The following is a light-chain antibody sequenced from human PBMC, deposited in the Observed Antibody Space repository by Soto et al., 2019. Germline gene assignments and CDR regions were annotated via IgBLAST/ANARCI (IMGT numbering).Light chain of an antibody. Sequence: EIVLTQSPATLSLSPGERATLSCRASQSVSSYLAWYQQKPGQAPRLLIYDASNRATGLPARFSGSGSGTDFTLTISSLEPEDFAVYYCQQFGSSPPYTFGQGTRLEIK. CDR1: QSVSSY. V-gene: IGKV3-11*01. CDR2: DAS. J-gene: IGKJ2*01. CDR3: QQFGSSPPYT.